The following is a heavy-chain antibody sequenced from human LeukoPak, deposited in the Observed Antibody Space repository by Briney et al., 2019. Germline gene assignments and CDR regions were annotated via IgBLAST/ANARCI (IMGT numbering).Heavy chain of an antibody. Sequence: GASVKVSCKASGYTFTSYAMNWVRQAPGQGLEWMGGIIPIFGTANYAQKFQGRVTITADKSTSTAYMELSSLRSEDTAVYYCARDITVGATAPDDYWGQGTLVTVSS. CDR2: IIPIFGTA. CDR1: GYTFTSYA. D-gene: IGHD1-26*01. J-gene: IGHJ4*02. V-gene: IGHV1-69*06. CDR3: ARDITVGATAPDDY.